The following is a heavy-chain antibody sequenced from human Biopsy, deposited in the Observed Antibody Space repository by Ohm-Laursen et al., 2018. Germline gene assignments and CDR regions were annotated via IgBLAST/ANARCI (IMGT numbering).Heavy chain of an antibody. CDR2: ISWQSATR. D-gene: IGHD3-3*01. CDR1: GFSFEDYG. V-gene: IGHV3-9*01. J-gene: IGHJ3*02. CDR3: VKDKDFRDAFDI. Sequence: SLRLSCTASGFSFEDYGMHWVRQAPGKGLEWVSSISWQSATRNYADSVKGRFAISRDNAKKSLYLEVDSLRDEDTALYYCVKDKDFRDAFDIWGQGTMVTVS.